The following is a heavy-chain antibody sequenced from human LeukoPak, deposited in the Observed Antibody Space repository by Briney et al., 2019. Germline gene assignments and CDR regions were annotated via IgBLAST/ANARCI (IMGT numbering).Heavy chain of an antibody. V-gene: IGHV3-21*01. CDR2: ISSSSSYI. Sequence: PGGSLRLSCAASGFTFSSYAMSWVRQAPGKGLEWVSSISSSSSYIYYADSVKGRFTISRDNAKNSLYLQMNSLRAEDTAVYYCARAGGAVAGTGRFDYWGQGTLVTVSS. CDR1: GFTFSSYA. J-gene: IGHJ4*02. D-gene: IGHD6-19*01. CDR3: ARAGGAVAGTGRFDY.